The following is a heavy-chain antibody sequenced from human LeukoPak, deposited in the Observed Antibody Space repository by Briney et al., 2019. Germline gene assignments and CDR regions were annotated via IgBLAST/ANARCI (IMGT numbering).Heavy chain of an antibody. CDR1: GGTFSSYA. Sequence: ASVKVSCKASGGTFSSYAISWVRQAPGQGLEWMGRISAYNGHTKYAQKFQGRVTMTTDTSTSRAYMELRSLRSDDTAVYYCARGLPPRRNYDASGYYSYYFDYWGQGTLVTVSS. V-gene: IGHV1-18*01. CDR2: ISAYNGHT. CDR3: ARGLPPRRNYDASGYYSYYFDY. D-gene: IGHD3-22*01. J-gene: IGHJ4*02.